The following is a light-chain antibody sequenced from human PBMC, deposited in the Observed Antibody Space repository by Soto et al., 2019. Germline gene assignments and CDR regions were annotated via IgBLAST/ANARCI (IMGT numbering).Light chain of an antibody. J-gene: IGKJ1*01. CDR1: QSVSNNN. CDR2: GAS. Sequence: EIVLTQSPGTLSLSPGERATLSCRASQSVSNNNLVWFQQKPGQAPRLLIYGASSRATGIPDRFSGSGSGTDFALTISRVEPEDFAVYYCQQYGDSLWTFGQGTKVEIK. V-gene: IGKV3-20*01. CDR3: QQYGDSLWT.